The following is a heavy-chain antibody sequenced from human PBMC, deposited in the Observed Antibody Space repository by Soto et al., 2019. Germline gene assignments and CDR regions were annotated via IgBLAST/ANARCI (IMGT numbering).Heavy chain of an antibody. V-gene: IGHV3-30*18. Sequence: ESGGGVVQPGRSLRLSCAASGFTFSSYGMHWVRQAPGKGLEWVAVISYDGSNKYYADSVKGRFTISRDNSKNTLYLQMNSLRAEDTAVYYCAKDQYCTNGVCYTGYYYYGMDVWGQGTTVTVSS. J-gene: IGHJ6*02. D-gene: IGHD2-8*01. CDR3: AKDQYCTNGVCYTGYYYYGMDV. CDR1: GFTFSSYG. CDR2: ISYDGSNK.